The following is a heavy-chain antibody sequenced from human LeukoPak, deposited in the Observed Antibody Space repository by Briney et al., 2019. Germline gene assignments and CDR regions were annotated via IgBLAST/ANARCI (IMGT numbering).Heavy chain of an antibody. CDR2: ISSNGGST. J-gene: IGHJ4*02. CDR1: GFTFSSYA. CDR3: ARPHDAQFFDY. Sequence: PGGSLRLSCAASGFTFSSYAMHWVRQAPGKGLEYVSAISSNGGSTYYANSVKGRFTISRDNSKNTLYLQMGSLRAEDMAVYYCARPHDAQFFDYWGQGTLVTVSS. D-gene: IGHD1-1*01. V-gene: IGHV3-64*01.